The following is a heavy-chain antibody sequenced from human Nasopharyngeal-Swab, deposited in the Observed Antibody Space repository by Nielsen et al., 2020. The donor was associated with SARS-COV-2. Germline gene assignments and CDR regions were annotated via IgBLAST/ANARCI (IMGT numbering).Heavy chain of an antibody. Sequence: GESLKISCAASGFTFSSFEMHWVRQVSGKRLAWVSAIDTTGDTSYPDSVKGRFTISRENAKNSLFLQINSLRVEDTAMYYCARGDGIYCGGGNCYAVDPFEIWGQGTMVTVSS. V-gene: IGHV3-13*01. CDR2: IDTTGDT. CDR3: ARGDGIYCGGGNCYAVDPFEI. J-gene: IGHJ3*02. CDR1: GFTFSSFE. D-gene: IGHD2-15*01.